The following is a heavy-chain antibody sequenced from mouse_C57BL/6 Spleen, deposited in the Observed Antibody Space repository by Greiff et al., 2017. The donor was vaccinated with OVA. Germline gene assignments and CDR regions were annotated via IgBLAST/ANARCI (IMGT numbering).Heavy chain of an antibody. V-gene: IGHV1-77*01. J-gene: IGHJ4*01. D-gene: IGHD1-1*01. CDR3: ARSGDYYGSSPYYAMDY. Sequence: VQLQQSGAELVKPGASVKISCKASGYTFTDYYINWVKQRPGQGLEWIGKIGPGSGSTYYNEKFKGKATLTADKSSSTAYMQLSSLTSEDSAVYFCARSGDYYGSSPYYAMDYWGQGTSVTVSS. CDR2: IGPGSGST. CDR1: GYTFTDYY.